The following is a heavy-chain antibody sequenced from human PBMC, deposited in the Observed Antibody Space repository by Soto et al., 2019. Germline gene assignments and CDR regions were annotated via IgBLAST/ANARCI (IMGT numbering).Heavy chain of an antibody. V-gene: IGHV1-69*13. J-gene: IGHJ6*02. CDR1: GGTFSSYA. CDR2: IIPIFGTA. Sequence: SVKVACKASGGTFSSYAISWVRLAPGQGLEWMGGIIPIFGTANYAQKFQGRVTITADESTSTAYMELSSLRSEDTAVYYCARDLGTTTGMDVWGQGTTDTVSS. D-gene: IGHD4-4*01. CDR3: ARDLGTTTGMDV.